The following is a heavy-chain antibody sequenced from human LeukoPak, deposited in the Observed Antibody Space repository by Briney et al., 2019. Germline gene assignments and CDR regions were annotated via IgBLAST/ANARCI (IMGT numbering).Heavy chain of an antibody. CDR1: GASVSSSDYY. Sequence: PSETLSLTCTVSGASVSSSDYYWGWIRQPPGMRLEWIGNLYFSGNPYYNPSLNSRVTISVGTSKNQFSLKMRSVTAADTAVYYCARLGSGYPTPDYWGQGTLVTVSS. D-gene: IGHD6-19*01. CDR3: ARLGSGYPTPDY. J-gene: IGHJ4*02. CDR2: LYFSGNP. V-gene: IGHV4-39*01.